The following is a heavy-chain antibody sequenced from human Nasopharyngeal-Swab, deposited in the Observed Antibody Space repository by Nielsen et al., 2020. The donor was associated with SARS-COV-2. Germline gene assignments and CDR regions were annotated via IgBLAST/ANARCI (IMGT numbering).Heavy chain of an antibody. CDR1: GFTFDDYA. J-gene: IGHJ6*02. V-gene: IGHV3-9*01. Sequence: SLKISCAASGFTFDDYAMHWVRQAPGKGLEWVSGISWNSGSIGYADSVKGRFTISRDNAKNSLYLQMNGLRAEDTALYYCAKAGGVAGEFYGMDVWGQGTTVTVSS. D-gene: IGHD2-8*02. CDR2: ISWNSGSI. CDR3: AKAGGVAGEFYGMDV.